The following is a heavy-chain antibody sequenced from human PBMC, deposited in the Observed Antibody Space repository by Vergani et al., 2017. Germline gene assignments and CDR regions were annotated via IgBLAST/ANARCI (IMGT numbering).Heavy chain of an antibody. CDR2: ISYDGSNK. Sequence: VQLVESGGGVVQPGRSLRLSCAASGFTFSSYAMHWVRQAPGKGLEWVAVISYDGSNKYYADSVKGRFTISSDNSKNTLYLQMNSLRAEDTAVYYCARDDSSGYYLDXFDYWGQGTLVTVSS. CDR3: ARDDSSGYYLDXFDY. V-gene: IGHV3-30-3*01. J-gene: IGHJ4*02. D-gene: IGHD3-22*01. CDR1: GFTFSSYA.